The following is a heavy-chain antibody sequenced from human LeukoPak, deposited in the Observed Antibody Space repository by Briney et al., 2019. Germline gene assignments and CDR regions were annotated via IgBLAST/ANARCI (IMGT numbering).Heavy chain of an antibody. J-gene: IGHJ4*02. D-gene: IGHD3-22*01. CDR2: INHSGST. CDR3: ARDGPNYYDSSGYYYVFDY. CDR1: GGSFSGYY. V-gene: IGHV4-34*01. Sequence: PSETLSLTCAVYGGSFSGYYWSWIRQPPGKGLEWIGEINHSGSTNYNPSLKSRVTISVDTSKNQFSLKLSSVTAADTAVYYCARDGPNYYDSSGYYYVFDYWGQGTLVTVSS.